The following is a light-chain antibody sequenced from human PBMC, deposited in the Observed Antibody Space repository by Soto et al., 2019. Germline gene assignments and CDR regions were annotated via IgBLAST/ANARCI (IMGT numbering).Light chain of an antibody. V-gene: IGLV2-14*03. Sequence: QSALTQPASVSGSPGQSIAISCTGTSSDVGGYNSVSWYQQHPGKAPKLMIYNVSNRPSGVSDRFSGSKSGSTASLTISGLQAEDEADYYCSSYTSSNTYVFGTGTKVT. CDR1: SSDVGGYNS. J-gene: IGLJ1*01. CDR3: SSYTSSNTYV. CDR2: NVS.